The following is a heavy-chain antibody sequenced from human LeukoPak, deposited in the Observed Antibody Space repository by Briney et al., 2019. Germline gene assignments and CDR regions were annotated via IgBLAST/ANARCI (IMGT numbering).Heavy chain of an antibody. J-gene: IGHJ4*02. CDR2: IRYDGSNK. CDR1: GFTFSSYA. Sequence: GGSLRLSCAASGFTFSSYAMHWVRQAPGKGLEWVAFIRYDGSNKYYADSVKGRFTISRDNSKNTLYLQMNSLRAEDTAAYYCAKEDIVGAAFDYWGQGTLVTVSS. V-gene: IGHV3-30*02. D-gene: IGHD1-26*01. CDR3: AKEDIVGAAFDY.